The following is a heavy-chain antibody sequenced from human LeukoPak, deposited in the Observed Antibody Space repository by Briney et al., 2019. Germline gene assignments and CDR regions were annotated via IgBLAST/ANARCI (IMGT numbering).Heavy chain of an antibody. D-gene: IGHD3-10*01. CDR2: LNTSGST. V-gene: IGHV4-4*07. CDR3: ARHVPMVRGVRRGRFDY. CDR1: GGSISNFY. J-gene: IGHJ4*02. Sequence: SETLSLTCTVSGGSISNFYWSWIRQPAGKGPEWIGRLNTSGSTKYNSSLKSRVTMSVDTSKNQFSLKLSSVTAADTAVYYCARHVPMVRGVRRGRFDYWGQGTLVTVSS.